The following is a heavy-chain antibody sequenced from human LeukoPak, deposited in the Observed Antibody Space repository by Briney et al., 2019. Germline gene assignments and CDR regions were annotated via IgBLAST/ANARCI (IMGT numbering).Heavy chain of an antibody. Sequence: PSETLSLTCTVSGGSISSYYWSWIRQPPGKGLEWIGYIYYSGSTYYNPSLKSRVTISVDTSKNQFSPKLSSVTAADTAVYYCARRGSHARYSGQLWLFQVAFDIWGQGTMVTVSS. CDR3: ARRGSHARYSGQLWLFQVAFDI. V-gene: IGHV4-59*12. CDR2: IYYSGST. CDR1: GGSISSYY. D-gene: IGHD5-18*01. J-gene: IGHJ3*02.